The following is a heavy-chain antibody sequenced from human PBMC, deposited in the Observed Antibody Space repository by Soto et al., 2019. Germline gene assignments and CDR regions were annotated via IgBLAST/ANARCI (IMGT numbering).Heavy chain of an antibody. CDR1: GSILSDHY. J-gene: IGHJ5*02. CDR2: TRNKAQGFIT. CDR3: ARWTNGACGP. V-gene: IGHV3-72*01. Sequence: PGGSLRLSCAASGSILSDHYMDWVRQAPGKGLEWLGRTRNKAQGFITEYAASVKGRFTISRDESQNSLYLQMNSLETGDTAIYYCARWTNGACGPWGQGTLVTVSS. D-gene: IGHD2-8*01.